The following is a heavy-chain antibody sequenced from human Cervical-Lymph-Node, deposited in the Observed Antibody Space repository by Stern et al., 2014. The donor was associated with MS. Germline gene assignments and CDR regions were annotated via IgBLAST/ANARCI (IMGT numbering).Heavy chain of an antibody. CDR3: ARQNMVRGVTELDF. CDR1: GYTFSIYY. J-gene: IGHJ4*02. CDR2: INTATGGK. D-gene: IGHD3-10*01. Sequence: QVQLVQSGTEVKKSGASMRVSCKASGYTFSIYYMHWVRQAHGQGLEWLGIINTATGGKTYAQKFQDRVTMTNDTSTSTLYLEMSSLISEDTAVYYCARQNMVRGVTELDFWGQGTLVTVSS. V-gene: IGHV1-46*01.